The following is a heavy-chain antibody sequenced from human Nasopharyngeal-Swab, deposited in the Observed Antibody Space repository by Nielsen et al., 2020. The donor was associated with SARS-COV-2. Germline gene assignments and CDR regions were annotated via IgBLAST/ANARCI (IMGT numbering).Heavy chain of an antibody. CDR3: ARDLDYSNSYFDY. CDR1: GYTFTGYY. V-gene: IGHV1-2*06. CDR2: INPNSGGT. Sequence: ASVKVSCKASGYTFTGYYMHWVRQATGQGLEWMGRINPNSGGTNYAQKFQGRVTMTRDTSISTAYMELSRLRSDDTAVYYCARDLDYSNSYFDYWGQGTLVTVSS. D-gene: IGHD4-11*01. J-gene: IGHJ4*02.